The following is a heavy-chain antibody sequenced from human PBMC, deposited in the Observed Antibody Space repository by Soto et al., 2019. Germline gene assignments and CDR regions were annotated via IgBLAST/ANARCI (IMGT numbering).Heavy chain of an antibody. CDR2: IIPIFGTA. Sequence: QVQLVQSGAEVKKPGSSVKVSCKASGGTFSSYAISWVQQAPGQGLEWMGGIIPIFGTANYAQKFQGRVTITADESTSTAYMEVSSLRSEDTAVYYCARVRSTGDYDFWSGYQNWFDPWCQGTLVTVSS. D-gene: IGHD3-3*01. J-gene: IGHJ5*02. CDR3: ARVRSTGDYDFWSGYQNWFDP. V-gene: IGHV1-69*01. CDR1: GGTFSSYA.